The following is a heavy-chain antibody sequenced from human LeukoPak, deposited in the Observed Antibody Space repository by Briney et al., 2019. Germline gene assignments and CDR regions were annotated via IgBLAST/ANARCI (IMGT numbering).Heavy chain of an antibody. D-gene: IGHD6-13*01. CDR3: ARDPSSSWDTNWFDP. Sequence: GSLRLSCAASGFTFSSYGMSWIRQPAGKGLEWIGRIYTSGSTNYNPSLKSRVTISLDTSKNQFSLKLSSVTAADTAVYYCARDPSSSWDTNWFDPWGQGTLVTVSS. CDR2: IYTSGST. J-gene: IGHJ5*02. CDR1: GFTFSSYG. V-gene: IGHV4-4*07.